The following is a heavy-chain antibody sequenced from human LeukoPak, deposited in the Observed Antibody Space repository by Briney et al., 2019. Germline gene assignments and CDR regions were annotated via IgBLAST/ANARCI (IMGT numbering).Heavy chain of an antibody. J-gene: IGHJ3*02. Sequence: SDTLSLTCAVSGYSISSNNWWAWIRQPPGKGLEWIGYIYYSGNTYYNPYNPSLTSRVTMSVDTSKNQFSLKLDSVTEIDTAMYYCARNQAVAANRGAFDIWGQGTMVTVSS. CDR2: IYYSGNT. CDR3: ARNQAVAANRGAFDI. V-gene: IGHV4-28*01. D-gene: IGHD6-19*01. CDR1: GYSISSNNW.